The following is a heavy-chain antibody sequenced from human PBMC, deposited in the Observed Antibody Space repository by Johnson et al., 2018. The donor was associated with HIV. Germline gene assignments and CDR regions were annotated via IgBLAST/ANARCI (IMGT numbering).Heavy chain of an antibody. CDR2: RSYDGSKK. Sequence: QVQLVESGGGVVQPGRSLRLSCAASGFTFSSYAMHWVGKAPGRGREGVGVRSYDGSKKYYEDSAKGRFTISRDNSKNTLYVQMNRLRAENTAVYYCARDVRWLPDAFDIWGQGTMVTVSS. CDR1: GFTFSSYA. CDR3: ARDVRWLPDAFDI. J-gene: IGHJ3*02. V-gene: IGHV3-30-3*01. D-gene: IGHD5-24*01.